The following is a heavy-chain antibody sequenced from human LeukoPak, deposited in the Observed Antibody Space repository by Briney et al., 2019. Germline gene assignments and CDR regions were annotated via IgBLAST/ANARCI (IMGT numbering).Heavy chain of an antibody. CDR1: GFTFSSYA. CDR2: ISYDGSNK. V-gene: IGHV3-30-3*01. J-gene: IGHJ5*02. CDR3: ARAGSYSSYDDWFDP. D-gene: IGHD6-6*01. Sequence: GGSLRLSCAASGFTFSSYAMHWVRQAPGKGLEWVAVISYDGSNKYYADSVKGRFTISRDNSKNTLYLQMNSLRAEDTAVYYCARAGSYSSYDDWFDPRGQGTLVTVSS.